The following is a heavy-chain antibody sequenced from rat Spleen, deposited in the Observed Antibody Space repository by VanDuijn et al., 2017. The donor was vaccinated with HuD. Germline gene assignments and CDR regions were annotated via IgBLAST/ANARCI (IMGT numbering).Heavy chain of an antibody. CDR1: GFTFTNYY. D-gene: IGHD1-1*01. CDR3: ARGFSGSHWYFDF. CDR2: INYDGSNT. V-gene: IGHV5-25*01. J-gene: IGHJ1*01. Sequence: EVQLVESGGGLVQPGRSMKLSCAASGFTFTNYYMAWVRQAPAKGLEWVASINYDGSNTYYRHSVKCRFTISRDNANITLFLQMDSLRSEDTATYYCARGFSGSHWYFDFWGPGTMVTVSS.